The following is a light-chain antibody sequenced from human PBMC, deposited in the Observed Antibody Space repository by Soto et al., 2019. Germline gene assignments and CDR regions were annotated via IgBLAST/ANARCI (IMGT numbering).Light chain of an antibody. CDR2: EVT. V-gene: IGLV2-14*01. CDR3: SSSSSSRSRFV. J-gene: IGLJ1*01. Sequence: QSVLTQPASVSGSPGQSITVSCTGSRSDVGSYDYVSWYQQYPGKAPKLLIYEVTNRPSGVSDRFSGSKSDNTASLTISGLQAEDEADYYCSSSSSSRSRFVFGTGTKLTVL. CDR1: RSDVGSYDY.